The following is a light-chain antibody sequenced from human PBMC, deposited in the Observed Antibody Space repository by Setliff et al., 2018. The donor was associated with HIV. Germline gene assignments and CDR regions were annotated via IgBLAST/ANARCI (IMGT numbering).Light chain of an antibody. V-gene: IGLV2-14*03. CDR2: DVS. Sequence: QSALTQPASVSGSPGQSTTISCTGTSSDIAIYNFVSWYQHHPGKAPKLIIYDVSNRPSGVSNRFSGSKSGNTASLTISGLQAEDEADYYCSSYTSSSTLVFGTGTKVTV. J-gene: IGLJ1*01. CDR1: SSDIAIYNF. CDR3: SSYTSSSTLV.